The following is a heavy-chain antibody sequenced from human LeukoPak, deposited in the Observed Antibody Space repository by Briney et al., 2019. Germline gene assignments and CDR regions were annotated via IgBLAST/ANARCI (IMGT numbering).Heavy chain of an antibody. D-gene: IGHD6-13*01. J-gene: IGHJ4*02. CDR1: GFTFSSYW. Sequence: GGSLRLSCAASGFTFSSYWMSWVRQAPGKGLEWVANIKQDGSEKYYVDSVKGRFTISRDNAKNSLYLQMNSLRAEDTAVYYCARGGAAAAGTGDFDYWGQGTLVTVSS. CDR3: ARGGAAAAGTGDFDY. V-gene: IGHV3-7*01. CDR2: IKQDGSEK.